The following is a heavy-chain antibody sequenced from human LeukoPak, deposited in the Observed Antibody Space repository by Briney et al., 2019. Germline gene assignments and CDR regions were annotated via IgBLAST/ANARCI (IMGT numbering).Heavy chain of an antibody. CDR2: INPNSGDT. D-gene: IGHD3-3*01. CDR1: GYTFTSYD. V-gene: IGHV1-8*01. Sequence: ASVKVSCKGSGYTFTSYDINWVRQATGQGLEWMGWINPNSGDTGYAQKFQGRVTITADKSTSTAYMELSSLRSEDTAVYYCARVLPRFWSGYQYYFDYWGQGTLVTVSS. CDR3: ARVLPRFWSGYQYYFDY. J-gene: IGHJ4*02.